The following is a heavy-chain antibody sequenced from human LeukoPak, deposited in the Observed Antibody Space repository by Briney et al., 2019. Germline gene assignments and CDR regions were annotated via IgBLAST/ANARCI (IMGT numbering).Heavy chain of an antibody. D-gene: IGHD1-1*01. CDR2: FSVRTGGT. V-gene: IGHV3-23*01. J-gene: IGHJ6*02. CDR3: AKVNGYTYANYYYNHGMDV. CDR1: GFTFSTFA. Sequence: GGSLRLSCAASGFTFSTFATNWVRQSPGKGLEWVSGFSVRTGGTYYADSVKGRFTISRDNSKNTLYLEMNSLRAEDTAVYYCAKVNGYTYANYYYNHGMDVWGQGTTVTVSS.